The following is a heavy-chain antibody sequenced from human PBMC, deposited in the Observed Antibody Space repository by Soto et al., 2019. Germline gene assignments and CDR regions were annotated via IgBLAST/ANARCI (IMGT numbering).Heavy chain of an antibody. CDR2: IYYTGST. Sequence: QVQLRESGPGLVKPSQTLSLTCVVSGDSISTGGQYWNWIRQFPGKGLEWIGDIYYTGSTHYNPSLQSRLTITVDTSRNRFSLKLYSVTVADTAVYDCARLPRHYFDYWGQGALVTV. CDR3: ARLPRHYFDY. V-gene: IGHV4-31*11. J-gene: IGHJ4*02. CDR1: GDSISTGGQY. D-gene: IGHD3-10*01.